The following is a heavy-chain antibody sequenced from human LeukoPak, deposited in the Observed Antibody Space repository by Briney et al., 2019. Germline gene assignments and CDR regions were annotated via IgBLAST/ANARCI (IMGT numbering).Heavy chain of an antibody. CDR3: ARSLYCSSTSCQGIQY. CDR1: GFTFSTYA. V-gene: IGHV3-23*01. J-gene: IGHJ1*01. D-gene: IGHD2-2*01. Sequence: AGSLRLSSAASGFTFSTYAMHWVRQAPGKGLEWVSGISVSGDTTNNADSVKGRFTISRDNSKNTLYLQMGGLGVEDTAVYYCARSLYCSSTSCQGIQYWGQGTLVTVSS. CDR2: ISVSGDTT.